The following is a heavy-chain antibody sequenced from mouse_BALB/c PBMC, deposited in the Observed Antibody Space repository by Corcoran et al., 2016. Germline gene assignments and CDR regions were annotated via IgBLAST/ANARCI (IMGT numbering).Heavy chain of an antibody. Sequence: EVQLQQSGPELVKPGASVKISCKASGYSFTGYYMHWVKQSHVKSLEWIERINPYNGATSYNQNFKDKASLTVDKSSSTAYMELHSLTSEDSAVYYCARREDRGNPYAMDYWGQGTSVTVSS. V-gene: IGHV1-26*01. J-gene: IGHJ4*01. CDR1: GYSFTGYY. CDR2: INPYNGAT. CDR3: ARREDRGNPYAMDY. D-gene: IGHD2-1*01.